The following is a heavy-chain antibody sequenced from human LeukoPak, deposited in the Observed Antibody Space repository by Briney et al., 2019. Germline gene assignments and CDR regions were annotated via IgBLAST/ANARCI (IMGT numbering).Heavy chain of an antibody. Sequence: GGSLRLPCAASGFTFSSYTMNWVRQAPGKGLEWVSSISSSSSYIYYADSVKGRFTISRDNAKNSLFLQMNSLRAEDTAVYYCASRGGTRLYYYMDVWGKGTTVTVSS. D-gene: IGHD2-15*01. V-gene: IGHV3-21*01. J-gene: IGHJ6*03. CDR2: ISSSSSYI. CDR1: GFTFSSYT. CDR3: ASRGGTRLYYYMDV.